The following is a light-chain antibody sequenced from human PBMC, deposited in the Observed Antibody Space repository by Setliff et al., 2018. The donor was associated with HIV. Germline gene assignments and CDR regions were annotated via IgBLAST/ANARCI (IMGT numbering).Light chain of an antibody. CDR1: GSAVGGYNY. Sequence: QSALAQPASVSGSPGQSITISCAGTGSAVGGYNYVSWYQQHPGKAPKLMIYDVSKRPSGVPDRFSGSKSGNTASLTISGLQAEDEADYYCCSYAGSYYVFGTGTKVTV. CDR2: DVS. J-gene: IGLJ1*01. CDR3: CSYAGSYYV. V-gene: IGLV2-11*01.